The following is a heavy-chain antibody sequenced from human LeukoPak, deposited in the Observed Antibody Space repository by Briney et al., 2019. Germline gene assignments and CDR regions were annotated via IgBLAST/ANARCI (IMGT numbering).Heavy chain of an antibody. D-gene: IGHD2-2*01. V-gene: IGHV3-30*18. CDR1: GFTFSSYG. J-gene: IGHJ3*02. Sequence: GRSLRLSCAASGFTFSSYGMHWVRQAPGKGLEWVAVISYDGSNKYYADSVKGRFTISRDNSKNTLYLQMNSLRAEDTAVYYCANFLRSSTSCCGCRDAFDIWGQGTMVTVSS. CDR2: ISYDGSNK. CDR3: ANFLRSSTSCCGCRDAFDI.